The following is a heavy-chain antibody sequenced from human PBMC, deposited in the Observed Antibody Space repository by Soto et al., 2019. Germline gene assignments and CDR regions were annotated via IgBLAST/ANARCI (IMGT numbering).Heavy chain of an antibody. J-gene: IGHJ4*02. CDR1: GYTFGNHW. V-gene: IGHV3-74*01. Sequence: GGSLRLSGAVAGYTFGNHWMHWVRQAPGKGLEWVSRMNSDGSIINYADSVKGRFTVSRDNAKNTLYLQMNSLRVEDTAVYYCAKAEVDYCGPGTLVAVSS. CDR2: MNSDGSII. CDR3: AKAEVDY.